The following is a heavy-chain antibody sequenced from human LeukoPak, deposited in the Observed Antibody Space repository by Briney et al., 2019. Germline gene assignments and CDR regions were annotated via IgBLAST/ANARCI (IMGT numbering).Heavy chain of an antibody. CDR1: GDSISNYF. J-gene: IGHJ4*02. CDR2: IYFNGSIYHSGGT. CDR3: ARISAVDYFFDF. Sequence: PSETLSLTCLVSGDSISNYFWSWIRQPPGKGLEWIGYIYFNGSIYHSGGTAYNPSLRGRVTISLDSSKKHFSLHLTSVTAADTAIYYCARISAVDYFFDFWGLGTLVTVSS. V-gene: IGHV4-59*01. D-gene: IGHD5-18*01.